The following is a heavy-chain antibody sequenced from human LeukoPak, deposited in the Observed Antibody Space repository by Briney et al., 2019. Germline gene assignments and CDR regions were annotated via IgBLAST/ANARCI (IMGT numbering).Heavy chain of an antibody. V-gene: IGHV1-2*06. D-gene: IGHD3-3*01. CDR1: AYTCTDYY. J-gene: IGHJ4*02. Sequence: ASVKVSCKASAYTCTDYYIHWVRQAPRQGLEWMGRIYPNSGDTKYAQKFQDRVTMTRDTSISTGYMELRSLRSDDTAVYYCARGGDFWSTYYPPDYWGQGTLVTVSP. CDR3: ARGGDFWSTYYPPDY. CDR2: IYPNSGDT.